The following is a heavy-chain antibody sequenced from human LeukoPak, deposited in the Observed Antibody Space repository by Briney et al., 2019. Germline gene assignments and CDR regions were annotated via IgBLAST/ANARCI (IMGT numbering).Heavy chain of an antibody. V-gene: IGHV6-1*01. CDR2: TYYRSKWYN. CDR3: ARDLSGIAVADPYFDY. D-gene: IGHD6-19*01. J-gene: IGHJ4*02. CDR1: GDSVSSNSAA. Sequence: PSQTLSLTCAISGDSVSSNSAAWNWIRQSPWRGLEWLGRTYYRSKWYNDYAGSVKSRITINPDTSKNQFSLQLNSVTPEDTAVYYCARDLSGIAVADPYFDYWGQGTLVTVSS.